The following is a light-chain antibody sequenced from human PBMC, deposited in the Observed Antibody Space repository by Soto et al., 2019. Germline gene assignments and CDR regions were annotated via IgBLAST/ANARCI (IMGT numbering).Light chain of an antibody. CDR1: QGIRND. V-gene: IGKV1-6*01. CDR2: KAS. CDR3: QHLNNYPLT. J-gene: IGKJ5*01. Sequence: AIQMTQSPSSLSASVGDRVTITCRASQGIRNDLGWYQQKPGKAPKLLIYKASSLESGVPSRFSGSGSGTEFTLTISSLQPDDFATYYCQHLNNYPLTFGQGTRLEIK.